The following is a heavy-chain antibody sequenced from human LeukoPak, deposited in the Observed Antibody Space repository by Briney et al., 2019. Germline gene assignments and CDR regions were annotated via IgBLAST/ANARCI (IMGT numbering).Heavy chain of an antibody. J-gene: IGHJ6*03. Sequence: SVKISCKASGGTFSSYAISWVRQAPGQGLEWMGGIIPIFGTANYAQKFQGRVTITADESTSTAYMELSSLRSEDTAVYYCAKGGIWYYYYYMDVWGKGTTVTIPS. CDR3: AKGGIWYYYYYMDV. CDR1: GGTFSSYA. CDR2: IIPIFGTA. V-gene: IGHV1-69*13. D-gene: IGHD3-10*01.